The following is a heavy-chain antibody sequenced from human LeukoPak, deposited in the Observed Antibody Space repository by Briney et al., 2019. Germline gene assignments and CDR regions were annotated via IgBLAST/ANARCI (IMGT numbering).Heavy chain of an antibody. V-gene: IGHV3-23*01. D-gene: IGHD1-26*01. CDR3: ARDSGSYYEWYFDL. CDR1: GFTFSSYG. J-gene: IGHJ2*01. Sequence: GGTRRLSCAASGFTFSSYGMSWVRQAPGKGLEWVSAISGSGGSTYYADSVKGRFTISRDNSKNTLYLQMNSLRAEDTAVYYCARDSGSYYEWYFDLWGRGTLVTVSS. CDR2: ISGSGGST.